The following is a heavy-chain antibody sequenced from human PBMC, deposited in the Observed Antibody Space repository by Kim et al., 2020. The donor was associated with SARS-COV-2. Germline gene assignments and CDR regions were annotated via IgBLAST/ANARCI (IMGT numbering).Heavy chain of an antibody. J-gene: IGHJ4*02. V-gene: IGHV4-34*01. CDR3: ARKPYSYGYYPFDY. D-gene: IGHD5-18*01. CDR2: INHSGST. Sequence: SETLSLTCAVYGGSFSGYYWSWIRQPPGKGLEWIGEINHSGSTNYNPSLKSRVTISVDTSKNQFSLKLSSVTAADTAVYYCARKPYSYGYYPFDYWGQGTLVTVSS. CDR1: GGSFSGYY.